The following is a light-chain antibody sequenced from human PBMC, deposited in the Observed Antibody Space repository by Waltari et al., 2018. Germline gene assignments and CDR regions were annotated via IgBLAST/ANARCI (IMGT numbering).Light chain of an antibody. Sequence: ETTVTQSPAFISATPGDKVTISCKVSQDIDDDINWYQQKPGEAVVFIVQEATTLVPGVSPRFSGSWYGRDFTLTINDVKSEDAAYYFCLQHDKFPWTFGQGTKVEIK. J-gene: IGKJ1*01. CDR2: EAT. CDR3: LQHDKFPWT. CDR1: QDIDDD. V-gene: IGKV5-2*01.